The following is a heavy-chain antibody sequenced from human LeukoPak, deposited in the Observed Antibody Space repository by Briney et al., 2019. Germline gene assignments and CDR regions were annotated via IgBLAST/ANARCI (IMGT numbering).Heavy chain of an antibody. Sequence: PGGSLRLSCAASGFIFSTYGMHWVRQAPGKGLEYVSSISSDGGSTYYADSVKGRFTISRDNSKNTLYLQVNSLRPEDTAVYYCVKDQSGSGRWWGQGTLVTVSS. D-gene: IGHD3-10*01. CDR3: VKDQSGSGRW. J-gene: IGHJ4*02. CDR2: ISSDGGST. CDR1: GFIFSTYG. V-gene: IGHV3-64D*06.